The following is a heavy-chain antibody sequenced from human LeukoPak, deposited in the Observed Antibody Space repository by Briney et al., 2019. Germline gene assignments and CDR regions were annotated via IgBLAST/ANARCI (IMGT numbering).Heavy chain of an antibody. CDR2: IKDDGTTT. D-gene: IGHD3-16*01. Sequence: AGSLRLSCAASGFTFTKNWMHCVRHAQGKGLVWVSLIKDDGTTTAYADSVKGRFTISRDNAKNTVYLQMNSLRAEDTAIYYCARDRFHAVESWGQGTLVTVSS. CDR3: ARDRFHAVES. J-gene: IGHJ5*01. CDR1: GFTFTKNW. V-gene: IGHV3-74*01.